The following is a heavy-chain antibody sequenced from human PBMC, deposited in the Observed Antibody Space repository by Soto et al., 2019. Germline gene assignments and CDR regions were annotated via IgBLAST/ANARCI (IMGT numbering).Heavy chain of an antibody. CDR1: GGPIAPFY. Sequence: PAETLSLTCTVPGGPIAPFYWTWIRQSPGKGLESIGYVYYNGSTNYNPALKGRVTISLDTSKSQFSLRLSSVTAADTAVYYCARTRGRGQWRDFYFDFWGQGSLVTVSS. J-gene: IGHJ4*02. CDR2: VYYNGST. V-gene: IGHV4-59*12. CDR3: ARTRGRGQWRDFYFDF. D-gene: IGHD6-19*01.